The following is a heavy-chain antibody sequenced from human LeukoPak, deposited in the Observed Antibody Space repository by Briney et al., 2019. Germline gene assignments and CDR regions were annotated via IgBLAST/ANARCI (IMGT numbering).Heavy chain of an antibody. J-gene: IGHJ5*02. CDR2: IYYSGST. V-gene: IGHV4-59*01. D-gene: IGHD3-10*01. CDR3: ARDWHTMVRGVITNWFDP. CDR1: GGSISSYY. Sequence: PSETLSLTCTVSGGSISSYYWSWIRQPPGKGLEWIGYIYYSGSTNYNPSLKSRVTISVDTSENQFSLKLSSVTAADTAVYYCARDWHTMVRGVITNWFDPWGQGTLVTVSS.